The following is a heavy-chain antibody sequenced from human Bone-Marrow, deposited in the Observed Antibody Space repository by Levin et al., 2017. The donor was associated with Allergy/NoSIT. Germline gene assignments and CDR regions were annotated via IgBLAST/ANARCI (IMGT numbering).Heavy chain of an antibody. CDR2: ISYDGSKK. CDR3: AKFLDPGRVTVAYYYYMDV. CDR1: GFTFSNYG. Sequence: PGGSLRLSCTDSGFTFSNYGMHWVRQAPGKGLEWVAIISYDGSKKYYADSVKGRFTISRDNSKNTLYLQMNSLRAEDTAVYYCAKFLDPGRVTVAYYYYMDVWGKGTTVTVSS. D-gene: IGHD2-8*02. V-gene: IGHV3-30*18. J-gene: IGHJ6*03.